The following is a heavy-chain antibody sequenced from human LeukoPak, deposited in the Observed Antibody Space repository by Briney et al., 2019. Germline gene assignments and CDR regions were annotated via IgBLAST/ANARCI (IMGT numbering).Heavy chain of an antibody. D-gene: IGHD2-8*01. V-gene: IGHV4-34*01. CDR1: GGSFSAYY. CDR3: ARAHDRTYVGFDI. CDR2: INQSGNT. J-gene: IGHJ3*02. Sequence: SETLSLTCAVYGGSFSAYYWNWIRQPPGKGLEWIAEINQSGNTNHNPSLKSRVTISVDTSKNQFSLKLSSVTAADTAVYYCARAHDRTYVGFDIWGQGTMVTVSS.